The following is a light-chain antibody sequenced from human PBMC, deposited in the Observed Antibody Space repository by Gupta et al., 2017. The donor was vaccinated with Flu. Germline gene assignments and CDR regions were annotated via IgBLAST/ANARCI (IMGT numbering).Light chain of an antibody. Sequence: SSYVVGNNFVSWYQQFPGKAPKLIIYENNKRPSGISNRFSGSKSGTSATLRISGLQAEDEADYYCCTCAGSGTYCVFGSGTKVTVL. CDR1: SSYVVGNNF. CDR2: ENN. V-gene: IGLV2-23*01. CDR3: CTCAGSGTYCV. J-gene: IGLJ6*01.